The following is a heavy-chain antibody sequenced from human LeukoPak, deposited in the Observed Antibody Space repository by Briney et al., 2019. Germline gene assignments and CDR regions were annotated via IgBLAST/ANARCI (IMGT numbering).Heavy chain of an antibody. Sequence: GGSLRLSCAASGFTFSSNAMSWVRQAPGKGLEWVSSISGTGGSTYYADSVKGRFTISRDNSKNTLYLQMNSLRAEDTAVYYCAKDLDGRHFNWFDPWGQGTLVTVSS. V-gene: IGHV3-23*01. D-gene: IGHD5-24*01. CDR1: GFTFSSNA. J-gene: IGHJ5*02. CDR2: ISGTGGST. CDR3: AKDLDGRHFNWFDP.